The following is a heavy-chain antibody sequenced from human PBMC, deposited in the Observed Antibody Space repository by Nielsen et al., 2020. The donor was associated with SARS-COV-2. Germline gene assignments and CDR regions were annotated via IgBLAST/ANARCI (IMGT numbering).Heavy chain of an antibody. CDR2: IDWDDVQ. J-gene: IGHJ6*02. D-gene: IGHD2-15*01. CDR1: GFSLSGGVMR. V-gene: IGHV2-70*04. Sequence: SGPTLVKPTETLTLTCTFSGFSLSGGVMRVSWIRQPPGKALEWLARIDWDDVQFYTTSLKTRLTISKDTSKNQVVLTMTNMDPVDTATYYCARTLGYCCGMDVWGQGTTVTVSS. CDR3: ARTLGYCCGMDV.